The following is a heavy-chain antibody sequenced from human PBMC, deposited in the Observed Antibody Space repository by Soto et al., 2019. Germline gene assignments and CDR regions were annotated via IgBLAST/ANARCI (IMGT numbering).Heavy chain of an antibody. J-gene: IGHJ4*02. CDR1: GGPFSSYS. D-gene: IGHD6-6*01. CDR3: ASDAIAARLCY. CDR2: IIPIFGTA. V-gene: IGHV1-69*13. Sequence: GAPVEVSCKASGGPFSSYSISLVRQAPGQGLEWMGGIIPIFGTANYAQKFQGRVTITADESTSTAYMELSSLRSEDTAVYYCASDAIAARLCYWGQGTLVTVSS.